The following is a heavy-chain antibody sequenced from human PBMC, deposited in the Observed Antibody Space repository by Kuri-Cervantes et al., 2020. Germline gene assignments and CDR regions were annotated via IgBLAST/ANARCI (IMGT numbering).Heavy chain of an antibody. CDR2: ISYDGSNK. CDR3: AEDLMIVAEYYFDY. J-gene: IGHJ4*02. D-gene: IGHD3-22*01. CDR1: GFTFSSYW. Sequence: GGSLRLSCAASGFTFSSYWMSWVRQAPGKGLEWVAVISYDGSNKYYADSVKGRFTISRDNSKNTLYLQMNSLRAEDTAVYYCAEDLMIVAEYYFDYWGQGTLVTVSS. V-gene: IGHV3-30*18.